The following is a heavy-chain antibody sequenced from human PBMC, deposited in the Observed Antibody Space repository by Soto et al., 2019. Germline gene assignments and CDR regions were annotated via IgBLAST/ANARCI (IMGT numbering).Heavy chain of an antibody. CDR3: ARSASGFVLVGSNYFDA. D-gene: IGHD1-7*01. J-gene: IGHJ5*01. CDR2: ISYDATNE. V-gene: IGHV3-30-3*01. CDR1: GFIFSDYA. Sequence: QVQLVESGGDMVQPGGSLRLSCAASGFIFSDYAIHWVRQAPGRGLEWVAAISYDATNEYYADSVKGRFTVSRDNSKDTLYLHMNTLTTDDTAVYFCARSASGFVLVGSNYFDAWGQGIRVTVSS.